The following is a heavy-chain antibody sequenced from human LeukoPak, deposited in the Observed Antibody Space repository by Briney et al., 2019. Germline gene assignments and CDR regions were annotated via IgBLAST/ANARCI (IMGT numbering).Heavy chain of an antibody. V-gene: IGHV3-33*03. J-gene: IGHJ4*02. CDR2: IWYDGSNK. CDR3: ASSQYCGGDCYSP. Sequence: GGSLRLSCAASGFTFSSYGMHWVRQAPGKGLEWVAVIWYDGSNKYYADSVKGRFTISRDNAKNSLYLQMNSLRAEDTAVYYCASSQYCGGDCYSPWGQGTLVTVSS. CDR1: GFTFSSYG. D-gene: IGHD2-21*02.